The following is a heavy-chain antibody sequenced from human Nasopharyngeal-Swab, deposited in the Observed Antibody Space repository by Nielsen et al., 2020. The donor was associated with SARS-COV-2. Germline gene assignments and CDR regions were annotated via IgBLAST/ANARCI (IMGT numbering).Heavy chain of an antibody. CDR1: GGTFNSYA. CDR2: IIPVFGTT. V-gene: IGHV1-69*06. CDR3: ARASRGWS. J-gene: IGHJ5*02. Sequence: SVKVSCKPSGGTFNSYAFSWVRQAPGQGLEWMGRIIPVFGTTNYAQDFQGRVTITADKSTATAYMQLSSLRSEDTAVYYCARASRGWSWGQGTLVTVSS. D-gene: IGHD6-19*01.